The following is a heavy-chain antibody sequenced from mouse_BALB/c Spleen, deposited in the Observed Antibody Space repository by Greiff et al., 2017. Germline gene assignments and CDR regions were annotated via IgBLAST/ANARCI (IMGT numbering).Heavy chain of an antibody. V-gene: IGHV1S29*02. CDR3: SRFGNYDYFDY. J-gene: IGHJ2*01. CDR1: GYTFTDYN. CDR2: IYPYNGGT. D-gene: IGHD2-1*01. Sequence: EVQLQQSGPELVKPGASVKISCKASGYTFTDYNMHWVKQSHGKSLEWIGYIYPYNGGTGYNQKFKSKATLTVDNSSSTAYMELRSLTSEDSAVYYCSRFGNYDYFDYWGQGTTLTVSS.